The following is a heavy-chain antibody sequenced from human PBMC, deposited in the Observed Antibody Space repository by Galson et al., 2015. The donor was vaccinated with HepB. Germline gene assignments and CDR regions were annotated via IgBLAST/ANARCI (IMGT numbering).Heavy chain of an antibody. CDR2: ISAYNGNT. CDR3: ARLGGRDGYRTKYYYYYMDV. J-gene: IGHJ6*03. V-gene: IGHV1-18*01. CDR1: GYTFSSHD. D-gene: IGHD5-24*01. Sequence: SVKVSCKASGYTFSSHDISWVRQAPGQGLEWMGWISAYNGNTNYAQKLQGRVTMTTDTSTSTAYMELRSLRSDDTAVYYCARLGGRDGYRTKYYYYYMDVWGKGTTVTVSS.